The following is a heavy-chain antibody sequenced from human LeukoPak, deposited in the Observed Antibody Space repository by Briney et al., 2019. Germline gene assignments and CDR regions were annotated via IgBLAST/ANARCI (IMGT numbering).Heavy chain of an antibody. Sequence: PSETLSLTCTVSGGSISGYYWSWIRQPPGKGLEWMGYIYYTGSTNHNPSLKSRVTMSVDTSKNQFSLKLNSVTAADTAVYYCARASGGYYNNWFDPWGQGTLVTVSS. J-gene: IGHJ5*02. CDR2: IYYTGST. D-gene: IGHD3-22*01. CDR1: GGSISGYY. CDR3: ARASGGYYNNWFDP. V-gene: IGHV4-59*01.